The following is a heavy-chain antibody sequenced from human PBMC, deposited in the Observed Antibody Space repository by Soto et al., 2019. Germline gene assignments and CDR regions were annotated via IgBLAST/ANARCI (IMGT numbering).Heavy chain of an antibody. V-gene: IGHV3-30*03. Sequence: QVQLVESGGGVVQPGRSLRLSCADSGFTFSSYVMYWVRQAPGKGLEWVAVISYDGSNKYYADSVKGRFTISRDNSKNPLYLQMNSLRAEDMAVYYCARDYGLSYYHYGLDVWGQGTTVTVSS. CDR1: GFTFSSYV. CDR2: ISYDGSNK. CDR3: ARDYGLSYYHYGLDV. D-gene: IGHD4-17*01. J-gene: IGHJ6*02.